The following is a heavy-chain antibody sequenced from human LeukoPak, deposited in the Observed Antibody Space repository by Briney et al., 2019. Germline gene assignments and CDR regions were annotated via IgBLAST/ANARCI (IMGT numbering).Heavy chain of an antibody. Sequence: SETLSLTCTVSGGSISSGGYYWSWIRQHPGKGLEWIGYIYYSGSTYYNPSLKSRVTISVDTSKNQFSLKLSSVTAADTAVYYCARGGSSRQRLAVDYWGQGTLVTVSS. J-gene: IGHJ4*02. CDR3: ARGGSSRQRLAVDY. V-gene: IGHV4-31*03. D-gene: IGHD6-25*01. CDR2: IYYSGST. CDR1: GGSISSGGYY.